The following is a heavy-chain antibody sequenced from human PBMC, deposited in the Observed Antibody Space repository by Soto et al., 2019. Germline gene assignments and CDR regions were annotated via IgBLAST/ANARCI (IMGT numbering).Heavy chain of an antibody. Sequence: QVQLQESGPGLVKPSQTLSLTCTVSGGSISSGGYYWSWIRQHPGKGLEWIGYIYYSGSTYYNPSLKSRFTISVDTSKNQFSLKLSSVTAADTAVYYCARARLFGELFGWFDPWGQGTLVTVSS. CDR3: ARARLFGELFGWFDP. D-gene: IGHD3-10*02. V-gene: IGHV4-31*03. CDR1: GGSISSGGYY. CDR2: IYYSGST. J-gene: IGHJ5*02.